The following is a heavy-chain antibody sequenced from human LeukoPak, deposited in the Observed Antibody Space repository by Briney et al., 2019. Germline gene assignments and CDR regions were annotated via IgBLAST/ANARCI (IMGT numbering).Heavy chain of an antibody. V-gene: IGHV1-2*02. J-gene: IGHJ3*02. CDR1: GYTFTGYY. CDR2: INPKSGGT. CDR3: ASLITVTRDAFDI. Sequence: ASVKVSCKASGYTFTGYYMHWVRQAPGQGLEWMGWINPKSGGTNYAQKFQGRVTMTRDTSISTAYMELSRLRSDDTAVYYCASLITVTRDAFDIWGQGTMVTVSS. D-gene: IGHD4-17*01.